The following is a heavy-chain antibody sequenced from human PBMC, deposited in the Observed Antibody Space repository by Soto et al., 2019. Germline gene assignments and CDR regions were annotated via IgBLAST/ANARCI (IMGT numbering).Heavy chain of an antibody. Sequence: ASVKVSCKASGYTFTGYYMHWVRQAPGQGLEWMGWINPNSGGTNYAQKFQGRATMTRDTSISTANMELSRLRADDTAVYECAKWRHKSLLWFGDGFDYWGQGTLVTVSS. CDR3: AKWRHKSLLWFGDGFDY. D-gene: IGHD3-10*01. J-gene: IGHJ4*02. V-gene: IGHV1-2*02. CDR2: INPNSGGT. CDR1: GYTFTGYY.